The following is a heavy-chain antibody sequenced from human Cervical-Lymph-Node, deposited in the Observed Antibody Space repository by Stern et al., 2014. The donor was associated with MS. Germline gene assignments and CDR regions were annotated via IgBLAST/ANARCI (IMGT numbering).Heavy chain of an antibody. V-gene: IGHV1-69*01. CDR2: IIPIFGTA. CDR1: GGIFSSYA. CDR3: ARGYSYDLSYYYYAMDV. J-gene: IGHJ6*02. Sequence: VQLVESGAEVKKPGSSVKVSCKASGGIFSSYAISWVRQAPGQGLEWMGGIIPIFGTANYAQKFQGRVTITADESTNTAYMELSSLRSDDTAIYYCARGYSYDLSYYYYAMDVWGQGTTVTVSS. D-gene: IGHD5-18*01.